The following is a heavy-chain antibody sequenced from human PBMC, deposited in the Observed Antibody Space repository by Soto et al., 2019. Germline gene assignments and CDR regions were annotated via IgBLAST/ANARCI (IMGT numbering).Heavy chain of an antibody. V-gene: IGHV1-3*01. CDR2: INAGNGNT. CDR1: GYTFTSYS. J-gene: IGHJ4*02. CDR3: ARDNVLLVRILDY. Sequence: QVQLVQSGAEMKKPGASVKVSCKAPGYTFTSYSLHWVRQAPGQGLEWMGWINAGNGNTKYSQKFQGRVTFITDASASTAYMELSSLTSEETAVYFCARDNVLLVRILDYWGQGGLVTGSS. D-gene: IGHD6-13*01.